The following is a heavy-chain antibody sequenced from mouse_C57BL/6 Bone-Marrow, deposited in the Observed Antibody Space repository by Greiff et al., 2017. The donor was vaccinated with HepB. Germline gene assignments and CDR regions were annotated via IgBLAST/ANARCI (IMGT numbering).Heavy chain of an antibody. Sequence: EVQRVESGGGLVQPKGSLKLSCAASGFSFNTYAMNWVRQAPGKGLEWVARIRSKSNNYATYYADSVKDRFTISSDDSESMLYLQMNNLKTEDTAMYYCVRQDWSYAMDYWGQGTSVTVSS. D-gene: IGHD4-1*01. CDR3: VRQDWSYAMDY. CDR1: GFSFNTYA. CDR2: IRSKSNNYAT. V-gene: IGHV10-1*01. J-gene: IGHJ4*01.